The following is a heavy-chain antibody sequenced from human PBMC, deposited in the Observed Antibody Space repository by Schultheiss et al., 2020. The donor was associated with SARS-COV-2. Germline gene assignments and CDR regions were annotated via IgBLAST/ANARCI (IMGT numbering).Heavy chain of an antibody. J-gene: IGHJ4*02. CDR2: VTADNGDA. D-gene: IGHD3-3*01. CDR3: ARYYDFWSGLDY. Sequence: ASVKVSCKAAGYTFTSYAISWVRQAPGQGLEWMGWVTADNGDAKYAQKFQDRVTMGRDTSTTTAYMELRSLRVDDTAVYYCARYYDFWSGLDYWGRGTLVTVSS. V-gene: IGHV1-18*04. CDR1: GYTFTSYA.